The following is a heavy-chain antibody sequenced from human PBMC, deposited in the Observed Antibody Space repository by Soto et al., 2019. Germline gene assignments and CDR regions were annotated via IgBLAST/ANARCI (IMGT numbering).Heavy chain of an antibody. D-gene: IGHD3-22*01. CDR1: GYTFTGYY. J-gene: IGHJ5*02. CDR2: INPNSGGT. V-gene: IGHV1-2*04. CDR3: ARDDSSGYYAQFDP. Sequence: ASVKVSCKASGYTFTGYYMHWVRQAPGQGLEWMGWINPNSGGTNYAQKFQGWVTMTRDTSISTAYMELSRLRSDDTAVYYCARDDSSGYYAQFDPWGQGTLVTVSS.